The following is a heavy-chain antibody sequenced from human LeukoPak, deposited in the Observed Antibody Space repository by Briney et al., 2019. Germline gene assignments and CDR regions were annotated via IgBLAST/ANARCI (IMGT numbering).Heavy chain of an antibody. J-gene: IGHJ5*02. CDR1: GFTFSSYS. V-gene: IGHV3-21*04. CDR2: ISSSSSYI. CDR3: AKLAYSNYGWFDP. Sequence: GGSLRLSCAASGFTFSSYSMNWVRQAPGKGLEWVSSISSSSSYIYYADSVKGRFTISRDNSKNTLYLQMNSLRAEDTALYYCAKLAYSNYGWFDPWGQGTLVTVSS. D-gene: IGHD4-11*01.